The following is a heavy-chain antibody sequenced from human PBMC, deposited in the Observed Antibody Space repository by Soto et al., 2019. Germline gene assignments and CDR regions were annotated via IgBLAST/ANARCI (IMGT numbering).Heavy chain of an antibody. J-gene: IGHJ5*02. D-gene: IGHD3-16*01. CDR2: IIPLYGTT. CDR1: EGTXISFG. CDR3: ARDIPTYYDSSFDWSDP. Sequence: SXKVSCKAPEGTXISFGIGLVRQVPGQGLEWMGSIIPLYGTTNYAQRFRDRVAFIADESTNMIYIELMSLRSYDTAIYYCARDIPTYYDSSFDWSDPWGQGVLGTVSS. V-gene: IGHV1-69*13.